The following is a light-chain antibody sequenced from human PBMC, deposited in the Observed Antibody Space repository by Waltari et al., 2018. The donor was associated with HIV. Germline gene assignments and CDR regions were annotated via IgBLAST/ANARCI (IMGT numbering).Light chain of an antibody. J-gene: IGLJ2*01. V-gene: IGLV1-44*01. Sequence: QSVLTQPPSASGTPGQRVTIPCSGSSSNLGSNTVNWYQQLPGTAPKLLIYSNNQRPSGVPDRFSGSKSGTSASLAISGLQSEDEADYYCAAWDDSLNGPGVVFGGGTKLTVL. CDR1: SSNLGSNT. CDR2: SNN. CDR3: AAWDDSLNGPGVV.